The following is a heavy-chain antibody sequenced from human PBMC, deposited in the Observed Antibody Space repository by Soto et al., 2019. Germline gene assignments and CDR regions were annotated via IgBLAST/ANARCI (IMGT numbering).Heavy chain of an antibody. CDR1: DDCTGDSRCY. CDR3: APQACGGYLGGNWFDP. D-gene: IGHD5-12*01. Sequence: SETLCRTCSVLDDCTGDSRCYWGWIRQSPEQGLEWIGSISPDGRAYYNPLLNRRVTLFGDTSRNQSPPKMKSVTVADTALYFCAPQACGGYLGGNWFDPWGEAAPVTVSS. J-gene: IGHJ5*02. V-gene: IGHV4-39*01. CDR2: ISPDGRA.